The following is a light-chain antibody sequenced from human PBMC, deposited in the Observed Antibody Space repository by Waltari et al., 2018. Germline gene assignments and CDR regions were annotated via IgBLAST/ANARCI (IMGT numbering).Light chain of an antibody. CDR3: QQYNRYST. V-gene: IGKV1-5*03. CDR2: KAS. Sequence: DIQMTQSPSTLSASVGDRVAITCRASQSVNSWLAWYQQKPGKAPKFLIYKASILESGVPSRFSGSGSGTEFTPTISNLQPDDFATYYCQQYNRYSTFGQGTKVELK. J-gene: IGKJ1*01. CDR1: QSVNSW.